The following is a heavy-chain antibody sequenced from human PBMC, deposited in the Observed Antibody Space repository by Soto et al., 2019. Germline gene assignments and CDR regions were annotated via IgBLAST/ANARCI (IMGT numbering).Heavy chain of an antibody. Sequence: TLSLTCTVSVVSISSGAYYCSWIRQHPGKGLEWIGYIYYSGSTYYNPSLKSRVNISVDTSKNQFSLKLSSVTAADTAVYYCARVNRDWFEPWGQGTLVTVSS. CDR1: VVSISSGAYY. CDR2: IYYSGST. J-gene: IGHJ5*02. CDR3: ARVNRDWFEP. V-gene: IGHV4-31*03.